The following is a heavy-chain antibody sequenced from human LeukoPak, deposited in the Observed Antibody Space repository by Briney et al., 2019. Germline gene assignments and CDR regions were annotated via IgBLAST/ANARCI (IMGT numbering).Heavy chain of an antibody. Sequence: GASVKVSCKASGYTFTSYGISWVRQAPGQGLEWMGWISAHNGNTNYAQKLQGRVTMTTDTSTSTAYMELRSLRSDDTAVYYCARDRGPYDILTGYLPYDYWGQGTLVTVSS. J-gene: IGHJ4*02. CDR3: ARDRGPYDILTGYLPYDY. V-gene: IGHV1-18*01. CDR2: ISAHNGNT. CDR1: GYTFTSYG. D-gene: IGHD3-9*01.